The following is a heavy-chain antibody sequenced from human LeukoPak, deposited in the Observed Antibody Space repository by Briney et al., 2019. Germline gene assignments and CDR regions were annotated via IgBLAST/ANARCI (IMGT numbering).Heavy chain of an antibody. J-gene: IGHJ6*02. CDR2: IIPILGIA. CDR3: ARGRTMVRGVTPGNYYYGMDV. Sequence: ASVKVSCKASGGTFSSYAISWVRQAPGQGLEWMGRIIPILGIANYAQKFQGRVTITADKSTSTAYMELSSLRSEDTAVYYCARGRTMVRGVTPGNYYYGMDVWGQGTTVTVSS. D-gene: IGHD3-10*01. CDR1: GGTFSSYA. V-gene: IGHV1-69*04.